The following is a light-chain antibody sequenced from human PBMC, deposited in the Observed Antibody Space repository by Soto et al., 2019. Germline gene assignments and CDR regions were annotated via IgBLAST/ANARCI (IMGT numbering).Light chain of an antibody. V-gene: IGKV3-20*01. CDR2: GTS. CDR1: ERIYSAY. CDR3: QQYGNSPIT. J-gene: IGKJ5*01. Sequence: EVVLKQSPGTLSLSRGESATLSCRASERIYSAYLGWYQQKPGQAPRLLIYGTSSRATGIPDRFSGSGSGTDFTLTISRLEPEDFAVYYCQQYGNSPITFGQGTRLEIK.